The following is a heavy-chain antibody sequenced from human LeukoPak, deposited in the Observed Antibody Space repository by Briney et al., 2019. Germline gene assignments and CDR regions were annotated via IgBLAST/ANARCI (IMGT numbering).Heavy chain of an antibody. CDR2: ISGSGGST. V-gene: IGHV3-23*01. CDR1: GFTFSSYA. Sequence: QPGRSLRLSCAASGFTFSSYAMSWVRQAPGKGLEWVSAISGSGGSTYYADSVKGRFTISRDNSKNTLYLQMNSLRAEDTAVYYCAKVGGIVVVPAAIGFDYWGQGTLVTVSS. J-gene: IGHJ4*02. CDR3: AKVGGIVVVPAAIGFDY. D-gene: IGHD2-2*01.